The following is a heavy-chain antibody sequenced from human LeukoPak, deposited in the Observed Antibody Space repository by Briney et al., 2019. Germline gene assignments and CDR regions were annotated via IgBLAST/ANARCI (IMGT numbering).Heavy chain of an antibody. V-gene: IGHV1-46*01. CDR2: INPSGGST. CDR1: GYIFTDYY. CDR3: ARNPSGSGIPYYFDY. Sequence: ASVKVSCKASGYIFTDYYMHWVRQAPGQGLEWMGIINPSGGSTSYAQKFQGRVTMTRDTSTSTVYMELSSLRSEDTAVYYCARNPSGSGIPYYFDYWGQGTLVTVSS. J-gene: IGHJ4*02. D-gene: IGHD3-10*01.